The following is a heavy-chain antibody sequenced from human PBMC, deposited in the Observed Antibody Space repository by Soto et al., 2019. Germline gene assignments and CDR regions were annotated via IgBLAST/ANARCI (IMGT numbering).Heavy chain of an antibody. CDR3: AAGDSSDTGDH. D-gene: IGHD5-18*01. Sequence: QVQLVQSGAEVKKPGASVKVSCKASGYTFISYGISWVRQAPGQGLEWMGWISAILGTRDYAQKFQGRMTITSDESTTTSYMELNSLTSDDTAVYYCAAGDSSDTGDHWGQGTLVTVSS. CDR2: ISAILGTR. J-gene: IGHJ4*02. V-gene: IGHV1-18*01. CDR1: GYTFISYG.